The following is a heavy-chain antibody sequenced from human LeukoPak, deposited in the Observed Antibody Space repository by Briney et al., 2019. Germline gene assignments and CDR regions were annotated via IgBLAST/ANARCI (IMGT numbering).Heavy chain of an antibody. Sequence: GGSLRLSCAASGFTVSDYYMSWVRQAPGKGLEWVATMTQDGREKYYVDSVKDRFTISRDNAKNSLYLQMNSLRADDTAVYYCARVGQWLPDYWGQGTLVTVSS. D-gene: IGHD6-19*01. CDR1: GFTVSDYY. CDR2: MTQDGREK. V-gene: IGHV3-7*01. CDR3: ARVGQWLPDY. J-gene: IGHJ4*02.